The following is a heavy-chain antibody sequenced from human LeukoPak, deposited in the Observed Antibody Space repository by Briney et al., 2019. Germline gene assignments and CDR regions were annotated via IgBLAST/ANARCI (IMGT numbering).Heavy chain of an antibody. V-gene: IGHV3-49*04. CDR3: ARQLSGEIIVGAIDY. Sequence: GGSLRLSCAASGFTFGDYTMAWVRQAPGEGLEWVGFIRNRAYGGTTENAASVKGRVTISRDDSKSIAYLQMNSLKTEDTAVYYCARQLSGEIIVGAIDYWGQGTLVRVSS. J-gene: IGHJ4*02. CDR2: IRNRAYGGTT. CDR1: GFTFGDYT. D-gene: IGHD1-26*01.